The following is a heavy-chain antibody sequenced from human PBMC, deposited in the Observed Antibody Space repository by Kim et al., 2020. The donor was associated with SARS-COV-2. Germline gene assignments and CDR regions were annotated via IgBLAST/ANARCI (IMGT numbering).Heavy chain of an antibody. V-gene: IGHV3-23*01. CDR1: GFTIGNYA. CDR3: AKAIYCSNKGCFAWLGMDV. CDR2: ISGSGGVT. J-gene: IGHJ6*02. D-gene: IGHD2-2*01. Sequence: GGSLRLSCAASGFTIGNYAMNWVRQAPGKGLEWVSAISGSGGVTYYADSVKGRFTISIDNSNKTLCLHVNSLRAEDTAVYYCAKAIYCSNKGCFAWLGMDVWGQGTTVTVSS.